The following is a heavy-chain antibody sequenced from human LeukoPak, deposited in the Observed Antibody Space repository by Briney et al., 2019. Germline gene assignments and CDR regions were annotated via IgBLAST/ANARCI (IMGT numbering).Heavy chain of an antibody. CDR2: MHYSGST. Sequence: PSETLSLTCTVSGGSINSTDYYGGWIRQPPGKGLEWIGSMHYSGSTYYNPSLKSRVTISVDTSKNQFSLKVSSVTAADTAVYYCARRGTIDSGRPCNGGQGTLVTVSS. J-gene: IGHJ4*02. D-gene: IGHD1-26*01. V-gene: IGHV4-39*01. CDR1: GGSINSTDYY. CDR3: ARRGTIDSGRPCN.